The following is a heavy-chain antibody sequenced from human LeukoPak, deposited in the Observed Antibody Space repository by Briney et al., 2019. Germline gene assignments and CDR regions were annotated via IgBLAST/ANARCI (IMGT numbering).Heavy chain of an antibody. D-gene: IGHD4-23*01. CDR1: GYSISSGYY. CDR2: IYHTGTT. J-gene: IGHJ4*02. V-gene: IGHV4-38-2*02. CDR3: ASGSVVTPDY. Sequence: PSETLSLTCTVSGYSISSGYYWGWIRQPPGKGLEWIGSIYHTGTTYYNPSLKSRVTISVDTSKNHISLKLSSVTAADTAVYYCASGSVVTPDYWGQGTLVTVSS.